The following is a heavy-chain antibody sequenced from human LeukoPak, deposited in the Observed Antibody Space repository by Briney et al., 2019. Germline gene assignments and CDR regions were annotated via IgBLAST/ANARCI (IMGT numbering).Heavy chain of an antibody. CDR2: LSGSGITT. CDR3: AKGIYSSDWSYFDY. Sequence: GGSLRLSCAASGFTFSNSAMSWVRQAPGKGLEWVSTLSGSGITTYYADSVKGRFTISRDNSKNTLYLQMNSLRAEDTAVYYCAKGIYSSDWSYFDYWGHGPRSQSPQ. V-gene: IGHV3-23*01. D-gene: IGHD6-19*01. J-gene: IGHJ4*03. CDR1: GFTFSNSA.